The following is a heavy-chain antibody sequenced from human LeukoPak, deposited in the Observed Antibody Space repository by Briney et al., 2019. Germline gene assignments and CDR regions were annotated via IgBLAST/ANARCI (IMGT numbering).Heavy chain of an antibody. CDR3: ARSLKDSSGYYYPDY. CDR2: ISSSSSYI. CDR1: GFTFSSYS. V-gene: IGHV3-21*01. D-gene: IGHD3-22*01. Sequence: PGGSLRLSCAASGFTFSSYSMNWVRQAPGKGLEWVSSISSSSSYIYYADSVKGRFTISRDNAKNSLYLQMNSLRAEDTAVYYCARSLKDSSGYYYPDYWGQGTLVTVSS. J-gene: IGHJ4*02.